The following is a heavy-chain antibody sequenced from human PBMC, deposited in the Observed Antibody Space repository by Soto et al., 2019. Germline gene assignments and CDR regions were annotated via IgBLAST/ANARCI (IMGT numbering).Heavy chain of an antibody. D-gene: IGHD5-12*01. V-gene: IGHV2-5*02. J-gene: IGHJ3*02. Sequence: QITLKESGPTLVNPTQPLTLTCTFSGISLSTDAVGVAWIRQPPGKALEWLALIYWDDDKRYSPSLKSRLTIIKDTSKNQVVLTMTNTDPVDTATYYCAHRGEVATIISDAFDIWGPGTAVTVSS. CDR2: IYWDDDK. CDR1: GISLSTDAVG. CDR3: AHRGEVATIISDAFDI.